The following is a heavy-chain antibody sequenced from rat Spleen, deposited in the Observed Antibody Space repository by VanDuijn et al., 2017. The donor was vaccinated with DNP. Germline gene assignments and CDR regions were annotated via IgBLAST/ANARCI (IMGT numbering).Heavy chain of an antibody. CDR1: GFLLTSYG. Sequence: QVQLKESGPGLVQPSQTLSLTCTVSGFLLTSYGVSWVRQSPGKGLQWIAAISSGGGTYYNSPLKSRLSISRDASQSQVFLKMNSLQAEDPAIYFCTRERGYGGNQPLLDYWGQGVMVTVSS. J-gene: IGHJ2*01. V-gene: IGHV2S12*01. CDR3: TRERGYGGNQPLLDY. D-gene: IGHD1-11*01. CDR2: ISSGGGT.